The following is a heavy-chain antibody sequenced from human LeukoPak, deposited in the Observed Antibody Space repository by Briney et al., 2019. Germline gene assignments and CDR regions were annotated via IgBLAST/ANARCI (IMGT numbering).Heavy chain of an antibody. J-gene: IGHJ4*02. CDR1: GYTFTGYY. CDR2: INPNSGGT. CDR3: VRGVTVASPDY. Sequence: ASVKVSCKASGYTFTGYYMHWVRQAPGQGLEWMGWINPNSGGTNYALKFQGRVTMTRDTSISTAYMELSRLRSDDTAVYYCVRGVTVASPDYWGQGTLVTVSS. D-gene: IGHD6-19*01. V-gene: IGHV1-2*02.